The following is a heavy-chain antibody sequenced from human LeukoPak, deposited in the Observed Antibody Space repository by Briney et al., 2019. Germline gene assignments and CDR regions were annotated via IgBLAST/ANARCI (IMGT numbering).Heavy chain of an antibody. D-gene: IGHD5-18*01. CDR3: ASGYRFRN. V-gene: IGHV1-2*02. CDR1: GYPFTDYY. Sequence: ASVKVSCKASGYPFTDYYMHWVRQAPGQGLEWMGWINPNRGGTDCAQKFQGRVTMTRDTSISTAYIELSRLRYDDTAVYYCASGYRFRNWGQGTLVTVSS. CDR2: INPNRGGT. J-gene: IGHJ4*02.